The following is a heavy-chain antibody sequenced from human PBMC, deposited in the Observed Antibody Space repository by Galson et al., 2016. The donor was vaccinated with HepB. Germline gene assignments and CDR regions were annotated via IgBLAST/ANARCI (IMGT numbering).Heavy chain of an antibody. D-gene: IGHD1-26*01. CDR3: AKDLTQWASDLDH. Sequence: SLRLSCAASGFTFSNSVMNWVRQGPGGRLEWVSAISSTTGSTYYADSVRGRFTISRDNSKNTLYLHMNSLRADDTAVYYCAKDLTQWASDLDHWGQGTLVTVSS. V-gene: IGHV3-23*01. J-gene: IGHJ4*02. CDR1: GFTFSNSV. CDR2: ISSTTGST.